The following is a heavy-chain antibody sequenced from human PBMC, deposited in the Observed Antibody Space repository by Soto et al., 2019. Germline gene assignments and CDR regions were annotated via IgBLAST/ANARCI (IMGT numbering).Heavy chain of an antibody. CDR1: GFSFSSSW. J-gene: IGHJ4*02. Sequence: GGSLRLSCVVSGFSFSSSWMHWVRQAPGKGLVWVSRINSDGSYINYADSVKGRFSISRDASENILYLQMNSLRVDDTALYYCTRETVAGITGLDYWGPGTLVTVSS. CDR2: INSDGSYI. V-gene: IGHV3-74*01. CDR3: TRETVAGITGLDY. D-gene: IGHD1-20*01.